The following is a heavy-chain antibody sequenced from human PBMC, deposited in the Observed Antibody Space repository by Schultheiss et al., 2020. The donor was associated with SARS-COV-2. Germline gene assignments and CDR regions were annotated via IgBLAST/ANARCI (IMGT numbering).Heavy chain of an antibody. CDR3: ARGLGADYDSSG. J-gene: IGHJ4*02. V-gene: IGHV4-34*01. CDR2: INHSGST. D-gene: IGHD3-22*01. Sequence: GSLRLSCAASGFTVSSNYMSWVRQAPGKGLEWIGEINHSGSTNYNPSLKSRVTISVDTSKNQFSLKLSSVTAADTAVYYCARGLGADYDSSGWGQGTLVTVSS. CDR1: GFTVSSNY.